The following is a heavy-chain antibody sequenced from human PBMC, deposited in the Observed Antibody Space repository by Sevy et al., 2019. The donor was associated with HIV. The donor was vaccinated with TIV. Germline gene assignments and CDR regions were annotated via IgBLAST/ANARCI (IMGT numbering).Heavy chain of an antibody. J-gene: IGHJ6*02. Sequence: SETLSLTCTVSGGSISSGDYYWTWIRQSPGKGLEWIGYIYYSGTTYYNPSLKSRVTISVDTSKNQFSLKLSSVTAADTAVYYCARDRVGANGEQLAYYYYYGMDVWGQGTTVTVSS. CDR2: IYYSGTT. CDR1: GGSISSGDYY. D-gene: IGHD6-6*01. V-gene: IGHV4-30-4*02. CDR3: ARDRVGANGEQLAYYYYYGMDV.